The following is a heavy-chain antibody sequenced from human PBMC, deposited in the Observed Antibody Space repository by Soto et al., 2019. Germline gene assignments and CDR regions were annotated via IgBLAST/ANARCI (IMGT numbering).Heavy chain of an antibody. D-gene: IGHD6-6*01. CDR1: GGSISSGGYS. J-gene: IGHJ4*01. CDR3: ARSTIAPHLYIYPFDS. CDR2: IYHSGST. V-gene: IGHV4-30-2*01. Sequence: SETLSLTCTVSGGSISSGGYSWSWIRQPPGKGLEWIGYIYHSGSTYYNPSLKSRLTISVDTSKNQLSLELNSVTAADTAVYYCARSTIAPHLYIYPFDSWGQVTLVTVSS.